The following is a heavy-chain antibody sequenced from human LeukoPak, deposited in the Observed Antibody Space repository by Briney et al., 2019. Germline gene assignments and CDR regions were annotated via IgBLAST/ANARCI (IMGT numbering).Heavy chain of an antibody. J-gene: IGHJ3*02. CDR2: ISYDGSNK. CDR1: GFTFSSYA. V-gene: IGHV3-30-3*01. Sequence: PGGSLRLSCAASGFTFSSYAMHWVRQAPGKGLEWVAVISYDGSNKYYADSVKGRFTISRDNSKNTLYLQMNSLRAEDTAVYYCARDNEPLAFDIWGQGTMVTVSS. CDR3: ARDNEPLAFDI. D-gene: IGHD1-14*01.